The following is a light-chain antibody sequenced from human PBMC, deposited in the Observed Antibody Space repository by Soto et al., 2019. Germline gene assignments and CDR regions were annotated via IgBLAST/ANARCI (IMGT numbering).Light chain of an antibody. Sequence: QSVLTQPPSVSEAPRQRVTISCSGSSSNIGNNAVNWYQQLPGKAPKLLIYYDDLLPSGVSDRFSGSKSGTSASLAISGLQSEDEADYYCSSYSSSSTHLIFGPGTKVTVL. CDR2: YDD. CDR3: SSYSSSSTHLI. CDR1: SSNIGNNA. J-gene: IGLJ1*01. V-gene: IGLV1-36*01.